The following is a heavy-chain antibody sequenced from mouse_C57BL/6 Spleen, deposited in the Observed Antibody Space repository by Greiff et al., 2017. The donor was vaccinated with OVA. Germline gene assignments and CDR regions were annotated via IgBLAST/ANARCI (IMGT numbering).Heavy chain of an antibody. CDR3: ARAAYYSRGFDV. V-gene: IGHV1-52*01. J-gene: IGHJ1*03. D-gene: IGHD2-12*01. CDR1: GYTFTSYW. Sequence: QVQLKQPGAELVRPGSSVKLSCKASGYTFTSYWMHWVKQRPIQGLEWIGNIDPSDSETHYNQKFKDKATLTVDKSSSTAYMQLSSLTSEDSAVYYCARAAYYSRGFDVWGTGTTVTVSS. CDR2: IDPSDSET.